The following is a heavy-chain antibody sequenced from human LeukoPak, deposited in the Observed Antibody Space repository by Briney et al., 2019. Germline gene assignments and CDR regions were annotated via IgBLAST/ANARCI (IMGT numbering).Heavy chain of an antibody. CDR2: ISYDGTNT. CDR3: ARNKSSGIRYYYYHGMDV. D-gene: IGHD1-14*01. CDR1: GFPFSAYD. J-gene: IGHJ6*02. Sequence: GGSLRLSCAASGFPFSAYDIHWVRQAPGKGLEWVAVISYDGTNTYYADSVKGRFTISRDNSKNTLYLQMNSLRAEDTAIYFCARNKSSGIRYYYYHGMDVWGQGTTVAVSS. V-gene: IGHV3-30*03.